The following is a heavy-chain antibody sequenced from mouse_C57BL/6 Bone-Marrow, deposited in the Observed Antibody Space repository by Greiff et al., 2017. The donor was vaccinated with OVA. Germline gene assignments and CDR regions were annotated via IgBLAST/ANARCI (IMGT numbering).Heavy chain of an antibody. Sequence: QVQLQQSGPGLVQPSQSLSITCTVSGFSLTSYGVHWVRQSPGQGLEWLGVIWSGGSTAYNAAFISRLTISKDNSKSQVFFKMNSLQADDATRYYCARNWPPCPYWYVDVWGTGTTVTVSS. CDR3: ARNWPPCPYWYVDV. CDR2: IWSGGST. V-gene: IGHV2-2*01. CDR1: GFSLTSYG. J-gene: IGHJ1*03.